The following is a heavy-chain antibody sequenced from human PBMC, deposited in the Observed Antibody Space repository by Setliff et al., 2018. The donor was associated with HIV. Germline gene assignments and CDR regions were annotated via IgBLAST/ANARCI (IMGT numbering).Heavy chain of an antibody. D-gene: IGHD3-10*01. Sequence: PGESLRLSCAASGFNFARYNIHWVRQAPGKGLEWVAAIWFDGSEKYNEDPVRGRFTTSRDNSKNTVYLQMNSLRVEDTAMYYCTRDSPGVFDFDYWGQGTLVTVSS. J-gene: IGHJ4*02. CDR1: GFNFARYN. CDR3: TRDSPGVFDFDY. CDR2: IWFDGSEK. V-gene: IGHV3-33*01.